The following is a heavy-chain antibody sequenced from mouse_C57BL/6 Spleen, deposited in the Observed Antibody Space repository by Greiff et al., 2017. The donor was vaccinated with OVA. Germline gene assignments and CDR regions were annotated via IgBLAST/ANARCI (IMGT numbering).Heavy chain of an antibody. CDR3: TTNGNYEGYYFDY. V-gene: IGHV14-4*01. CDR2: IDPENGDT. D-gene: IGHD2-1*01. Sequence: EVKVVESGAELVRPGASVKLSCTASGFNIKDDYMHWVKQRPEQGLEWIGWIDPENGDTEYASKFQGKATITADTSSNTAYLQLSSLTSEDTAVYYCTTNGNYEGYYFDYWGQGTTLTVSS. J-gene: IGHJ2*01. CDR1: GFNIKDDY.